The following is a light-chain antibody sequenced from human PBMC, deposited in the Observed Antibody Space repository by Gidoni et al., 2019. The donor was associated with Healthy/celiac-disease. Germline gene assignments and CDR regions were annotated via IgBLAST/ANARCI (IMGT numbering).Light chain of an antibody. CDR2: YDD. J-gene: IGLJ3*02. CDR3: AAWDDRLNGPV. CDR1: SSNIGNNA. V-gene: IGLV1-36*01. Sequence: SEAPMQRVTISCSGSSSNIGNNAVNWYQQLPGKAPKLLIYYDDLLPSGVSDRFSGSKSGTSASLAISGLQSEDEADYYCAAWDDRLNGPVFGGGTKLTVL.